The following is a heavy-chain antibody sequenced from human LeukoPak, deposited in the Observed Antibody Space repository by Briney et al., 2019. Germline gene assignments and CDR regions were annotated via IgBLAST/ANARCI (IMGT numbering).Heavy chain of an antibody. CDR2: IYYSGST. CDR1: GGSISSSSYY. J-gene: IGHJ4*02. D-gene: IGHD1-26*01. Sequence: SETLSLTCTVSGGSISSSSYYWGWIRQPPGKGLEWIGSIYYSGSTYYNPPLKSRVTISVDTSKNQFSLKLSSVTAADTAVYYCARMGGELAGVYWGQGTLVTVSS. V-gene: IGHV4-39*07. CDR3: ARMGGELAGVY.